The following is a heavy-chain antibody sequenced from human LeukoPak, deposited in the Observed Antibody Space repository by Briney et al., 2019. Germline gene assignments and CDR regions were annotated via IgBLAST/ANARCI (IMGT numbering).Heavy chain of an antibody. J-gene: IGHJ6*03. Sequence: SETLSLTCAVYGGSFSGYYWSWIRQPPGKGLEWSGEINHSGSTNYNPSLKSRVTISVDTSKNQFSLKLSSVTAADTAVYYCARARDPRSYYYYMDVWGKGTTVTVSS. CDR1: GGSFSGYY. D-gene: IGHD1-14*01. CDR2: INHSGST. CDR3: ARARDPRSYYYYMDV. V-gene: IGHV4-34*01.